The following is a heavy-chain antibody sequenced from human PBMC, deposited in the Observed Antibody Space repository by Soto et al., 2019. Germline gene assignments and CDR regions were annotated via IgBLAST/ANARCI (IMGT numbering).Heavy chain of an antibody. CDR3: ARDRGYDSSGYYGAFDI. J-gene: IGHJ3*02. V-gene: IGHV1-18*01. CDR1: GYTFTSYG. D-gene: IGHD3-22*01. Sequence: ASVKVSCKASGYTFTSYGISWVRQAPGQGLEWMGWISAYNGNTNYAQKLQGRVTMTTDTSTSTAYMELRSLRSDDTAVYYCARDRGYDSSGYYGAFDIWGQGTMVPVSS. CDR2: ISAYNGNT.